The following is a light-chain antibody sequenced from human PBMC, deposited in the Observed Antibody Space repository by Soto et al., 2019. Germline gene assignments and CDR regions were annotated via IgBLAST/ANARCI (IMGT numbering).Light chain of an antibody. CDR1: QRVSSY. CDR2: DAS. V-gene: IGKV3-11*01. CDR3: QQRSNAT. Sequence: EIVLPQSPATLYLSPGEIATLSCRASQRVSSYLAWYQQNPGKAPRILIYDASNKSTRIPARVSGSESGTDFSLIIICLESEDVAVYYGQQRSNATCGQGTRREIK. J-gene: IGKJ5*01.